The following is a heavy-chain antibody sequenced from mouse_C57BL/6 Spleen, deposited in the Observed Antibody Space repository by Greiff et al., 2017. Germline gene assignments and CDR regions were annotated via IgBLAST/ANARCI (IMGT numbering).Heavy chain of an antibody. CDR1: GYTFTSYW. CDR3: ARLPHYYGSSYPFAY. J-gene: IGHJ3*01. D-gene: IGHD1-1*01. Sequence: QVQLQQPGAELVRPGSSVKLSCKASGYTFTSYWMDWVKQRPGQGLEWIGNIYPSDSETHYNQKFKDKATLTVDQSSSTAYMQLSSLTSEDSAVYYCARLPHYYGSSYPFAYWGQGTLVTVSA. CDR2: IYPSDSET. V-gene: IGHV1-61*01.